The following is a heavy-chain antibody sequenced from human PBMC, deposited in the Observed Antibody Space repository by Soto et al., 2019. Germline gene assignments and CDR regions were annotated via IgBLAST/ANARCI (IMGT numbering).Heavy chain of an antibody. CDR1: GGSISSSSYF. V-gene: IGHV4-39*01. Sequence: PSGTLSLTCSVSGGSISSSSYFWGWFRQPPGKGLEWIGSIYYSGSTYYNPSLKSRVTVSVDTSKNQFSLKLSSVTAADTALYYCARHPSDFWFDPWGQGTLVTVSS. J-gene: IGHJ5*02. CDR3: ARHPSDFWFDP. CDR2: IYYSGST. D-gene: IGHD2-21*02.